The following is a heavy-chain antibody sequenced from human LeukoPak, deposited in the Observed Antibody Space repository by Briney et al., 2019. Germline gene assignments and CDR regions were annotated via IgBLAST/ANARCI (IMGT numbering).Heavy chain of an antibody. CDR3: AKSGLYCSGGSCYALSR. CDR1: GFTFSSYW. Sequence: GGSLRLSCAASGFTFSSYWMSWVRQAPGKGLEWVANIKQDGSEKYYVDSVKGRFTISRDNAKNSLYLQMNSLRAEDTAVYYCAKSGLYCSGGSCYALSRWGQGTLVTVSS. CDR2: IKQDGSEK. D-gene: IGHD2-15*01. J-gene: IGHJ4*02. V-gene: IGHV3-7*01.